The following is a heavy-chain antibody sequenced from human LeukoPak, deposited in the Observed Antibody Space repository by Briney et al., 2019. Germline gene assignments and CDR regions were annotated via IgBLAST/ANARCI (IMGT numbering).Heavy chain of an antibody. CDR3: AKVWAHDGSGNPYWHFDL. J-gene: IGHJ2*01. CDR2: IRASGGTA. D-gene: IGHD3-10*01. Sequence: GGTLRLSRSASGFTFSSYAMSWVRQAPGKGLEWVSAIRASGGTAYYADSVKGRFTISGDNSKNTLYLQMNSLRAEDTAVYYCAKVWAHDGSGNPYWHFDLWGRGTLVTVSS. V-gene: IGHV3-23*01. CDR1: GFTFSSYA.